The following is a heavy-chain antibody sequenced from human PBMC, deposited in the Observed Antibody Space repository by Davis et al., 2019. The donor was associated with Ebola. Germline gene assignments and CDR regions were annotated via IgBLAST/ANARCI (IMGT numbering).Heavy chain of an antibody. Sequence: PSETLSLTCAFYGGSFSNYYWTWIRQSPGKGLEWLWGITYSGNPNYNPSPKNRVTMSVDTSKNHFSLKLTSVTAADTAVYYCARGRTYCSSANCYSAQLGLVSFYVLDVWGQGTTLTVSS. CDR3: ARGRTYCSSANCYSAQLGLVSFYVLDV. CDR2: ITYSGNP. CDR1: GGSFSNYY. J-gene: IGHJ6*02. V-gene: IGHV4-34*01. D-gene: IGHD2-2*01.